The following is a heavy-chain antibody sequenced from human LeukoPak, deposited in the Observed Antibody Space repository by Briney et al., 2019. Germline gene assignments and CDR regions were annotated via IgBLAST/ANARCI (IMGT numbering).Heavy chain of an antibody. J-gene: IGHJ2*01. Sequence: ASVKVSCKASGYTFTGYYIHWVREAPGQGLEWMGWINPNSGGTNYAQKFQGRVTMTRDTSISTAYMELSRLRSDDTAVYYCARDSSGYLYFDLWGRGTLVTVSS. D-gene: IGHD3-22*01. CDR3: ARDSSGYLYFDL. V-gene: IGHV1-2*02. CDR1: GYTFTGYY. CDR2: INPNSGGT.